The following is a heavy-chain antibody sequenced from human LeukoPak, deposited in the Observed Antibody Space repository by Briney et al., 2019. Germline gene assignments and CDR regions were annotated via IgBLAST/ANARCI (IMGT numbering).Heavy chain of an antibody. V-gene: IGHV3-64D*09. J-gene: IGHJ5*02. CDR3: VEGGKYSSGHYES. CDR2: ISVGGTNR. CDR1: GFTFSNYA. Sequence: GGSLRLSCSASGFTFSNYAMHWVRQAPGKGLEYVSAISVGGTNRYYADSVKGRFTISRDNSKNTLDLQMSSLRPEDAALYYCVEGGKYSSGHYESWGQGTLVTVSS. D-gene: IGHD6-19*01.